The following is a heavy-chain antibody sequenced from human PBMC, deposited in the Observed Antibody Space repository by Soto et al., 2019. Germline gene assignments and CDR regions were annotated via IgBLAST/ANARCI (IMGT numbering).Heavy chain of an antibody. D-gene: IGHD3-16*01. CDR2: IYYSGST. Sequence: SETLSLTCTVSGGSISSYYWSWIRQPPGKGLEWIGYIYYSGSTNYNPSLKSRVTISVDTSKNQFSLKLSSVTAADTAVYYCARTPGDQGDFHYFDYWGQGTLVTVSS. V-gene: IGHV4-59*01. CDR3: ARTPGDQGDFHYFDY. J-gene: IGHJ4*02. CDR1: GGSISSYY.